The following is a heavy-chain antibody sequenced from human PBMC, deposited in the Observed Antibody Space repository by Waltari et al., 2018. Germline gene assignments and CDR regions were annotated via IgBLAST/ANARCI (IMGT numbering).Heavy chain of an antibody. Sequence: QVQLVESGGGLVKPGGSLRLSCAASGFTFSDYYMSWIRQAPGKGLGGVADIAEDGSDRYYADSVKGRFTVSRDKSKSTLYQQMKSQRAGDTAVCYCARGQAAKYDYWGQGTLVTVSS. V-gene: IGHV3-30-3*01. D-gene: IGHD6-13*01. CDR1: GFTFSDYY. J-gene: IGHJ4*02. CDR3: ARGQAAKYDY. CDR2: IAEDGSDR.